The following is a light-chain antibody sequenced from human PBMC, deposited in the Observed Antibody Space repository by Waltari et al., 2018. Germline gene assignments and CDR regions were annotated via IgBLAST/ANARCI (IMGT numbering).Light chain of an antibody. Sequence: EIVMTQSPATLSLSPGERATLYCRASGSVNNCLLWYQQQPGQAPRRVMIDGSSRASGIPAPFSGSGSGTDFNLTLSSLGLEPFALYYCQHRANRPPSTFGQGTRVEV. V-gene: IGKV3-11*01. CDR2: DGS. CDR1: GSVNNC. J-gene: IGKJ1*01. CDR3: QHRANRPPST.